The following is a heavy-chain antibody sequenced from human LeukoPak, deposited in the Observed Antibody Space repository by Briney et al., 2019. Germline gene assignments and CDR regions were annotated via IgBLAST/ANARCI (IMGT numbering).Heavy chain of an antibody. CDR1: GGSISSGGYY. D-gene: IGHD2-2*01. CDR2: IYHSGST. J-gene: IGHJ4*02. CDR3: ARTVVPAAYYFDS. V-gene: IGHV4-30-2*05. Sequence: PSQTLSLTCTVSGGSISSGGYYWSWIRQPPGKGLEWIGYIYHSGSTYYNPSLKGRVTISADTSKNQFSLKVSSVTAADTAVFYCARTVVPAAYYFDSWGQGTLVTVSS.